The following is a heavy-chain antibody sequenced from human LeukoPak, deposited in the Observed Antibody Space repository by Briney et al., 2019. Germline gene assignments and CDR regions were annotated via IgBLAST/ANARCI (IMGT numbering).Heavy chain of an antibody. CDR3: AKDGSGSYYNNWFGP. V-gene: IGHV3-23*01. CDR2: ISGSGGST. J-gene: IGHJ5*02. CDR1: GFTFSSYA. Sequence: GGSLRLSCAASGFTFSSYAMSWVRQAPGKGLEWVSAISGSGGSTYYADPVKGRFTISRDNSKNTLYLQMNSLRAEDTAVYYCAKDGSGSYYNNWFGPWGQGTLATVS. D-gene: IGHD3-10*01.